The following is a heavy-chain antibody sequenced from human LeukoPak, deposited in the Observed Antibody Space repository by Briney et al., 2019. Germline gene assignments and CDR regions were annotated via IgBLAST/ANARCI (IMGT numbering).Heavy chain of an antibody. CDR1: GFTFGDYA. Sequence: GGSLRLSCTASGFTFGDYAMSWVRQAPGKGLEWVGFIRSKAYGATTEYAASVKGRFTISRDDSKSIAYLQMNSLKTEDTAVYYYTRGYYYLYWGQGTLVTVSS. CDR3: TRGYYYLY. D-gene: IGHD3-10*01. V-gene: IGHV3-49*04. CDR2: IRSKAYGATT. J-gene: IGHJ4*02.